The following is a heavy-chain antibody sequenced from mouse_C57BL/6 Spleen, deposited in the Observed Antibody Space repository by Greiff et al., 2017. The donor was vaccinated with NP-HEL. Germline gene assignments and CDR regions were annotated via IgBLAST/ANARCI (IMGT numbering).Heavy chain of an antibody. Sequence: EVKLMESGGGLVKPGGSLKLSCAASGFTFSDYGMHWVRQAPEKGLEWVAYISSGSSTIYYADTVKGRFTISRDNAKKTLFLQMTSLRSEDTAMYYCARPPYGSSYDWYFDVWGTGTTVTVSS. D-gene: IGHD1-1*01. V-gene: IGHV5-17*01. CDR2: ISSGSSTI. CDR1: GFTFSDYG. J-gene: IGHJ1*03. CDR3: ARPPYGSSYDWYFDV.